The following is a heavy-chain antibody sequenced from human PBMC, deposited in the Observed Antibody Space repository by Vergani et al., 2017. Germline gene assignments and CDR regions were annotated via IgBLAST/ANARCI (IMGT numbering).Heavy chain of an antibody. J-gene: IGHJ4*02. CDR1: GFTFSDYY. D-gene: IGHD3-3*01. V-gene: IGHV3-23*04. CDR2: ISGSGVST. Sequence: VQLVESGGGLVKPGGSLRLSCAASGFTFSDYYMSWVRQAPGKGLEWFSAISGSGVSTYYADSVKGRFTISGDTSKNTLYRQMNSLRAEDTAVYYCAKDNDDFWSGYYPFGYWGQGTLVTVSS. CDR3: AKDNDDFWSGYYPFGY.